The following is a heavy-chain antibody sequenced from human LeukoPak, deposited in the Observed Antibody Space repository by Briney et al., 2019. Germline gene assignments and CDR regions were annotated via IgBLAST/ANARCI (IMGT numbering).Heavy chain of an antibody. Sequence: SETLSLTCTVSGGAIGSSSSYWAWIRQPPGKGLEWNGSIYSGCTYYKPSLESLLTMAIDTPKNHLSLNVSSVTAADTAVYSCARPVRSNYGDYPLRYWGQGTLVSVSS. J-gene: IGHJ4*02. CDR2: IYSGCT. CDR1: GGAIGSSSSY. D-gene: IGHD4-17*01. V-gene: IGHV4-39*02. CDR3: ARPVRSNYGDYPLRY.